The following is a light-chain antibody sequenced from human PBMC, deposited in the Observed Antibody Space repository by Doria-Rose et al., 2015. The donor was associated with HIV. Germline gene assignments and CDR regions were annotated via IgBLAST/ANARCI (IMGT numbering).Light chain of an antibody. CDR2: GAS. CDR3: QQYYDTPS. V-gene: IGKV4-1*01. CDR1: QSLLYTSKHY. Sequence: DIRVTQSPESLGMSLGERATLNCKSNQSLLYTSKHYLAWYQQKPGQPPKLLIYGASTRQSGVTARFSGSGSGTDFTLTISSLEAEDVAVYYCQQYYDTPSFGPGTTVDIK. J-gene: IGKJ3*01.